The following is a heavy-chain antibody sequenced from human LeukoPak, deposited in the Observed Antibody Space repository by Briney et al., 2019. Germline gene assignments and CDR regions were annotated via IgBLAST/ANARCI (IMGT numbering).Heavy chain of an antibody. CDR3: ARVDSSYGYAGGYYFDY. V-gene: IGHV4-38-2*02. J-gene: IGHJ4*02. D-gene: IGHD5-18*01. CDR2: IYQSGTT. Sequence: PSETLSLTCTVSGDSISSGHYWGWIRQPPGKGLECIGSIYQSGTTYYNPSLKSRVTISVDTSKNQFSLKLSSVTAADTAVYYCARVDSSYGYAGGYYFDYWGQGTLVTVSS. CDR1: GDSISSGHY.